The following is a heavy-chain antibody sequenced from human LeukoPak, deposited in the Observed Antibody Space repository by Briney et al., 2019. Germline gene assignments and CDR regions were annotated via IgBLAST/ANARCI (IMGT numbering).Heavy chain of an antibody. J-gene: IGHJ4*02. V-gene: IGHV4-59*01. CDR2: IYYSGST. D-gene: IGHD3-22*01. CDR1: GGSISSYY. CDR3: ARGLDYYDSSGYRY. Sequence: SETLSLTCTVSGGSISSYYWSWIRQPPGKGLEWIGYIYYSGSTNYNPSLKSRVAISVDTSKNQFSLKLSSVTAADTAVYYCARGLDYYDSSGYRYWGQGTLVTVSS.